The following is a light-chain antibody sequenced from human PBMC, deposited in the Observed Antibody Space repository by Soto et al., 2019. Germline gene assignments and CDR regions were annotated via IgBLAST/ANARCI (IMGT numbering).Light chain of an antibody. Sequence: DIQLIQSPSFLSASVGDRVTISCRASQGISSYLAWYQQKPGKAPNLLIYAASTLQSGVPSRFSGSGSGTEFTLTISSLQPEDFTTYYCQQLNSYPRTFGQGTKVEIK. V-gene: IGKV1-9*01. CDR2: AAS. J-gene: IGKJ1*01. CDR1: QGISSY. CDR3: QQLNSYPRT.